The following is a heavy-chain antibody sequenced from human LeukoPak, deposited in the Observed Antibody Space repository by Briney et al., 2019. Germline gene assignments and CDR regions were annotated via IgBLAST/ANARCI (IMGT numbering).Heavy chain of an antibody. J-gene: IGHJ4*02. CDR2: ISYTGST. D-gene: IGHD3-22*01. V-gene: IGHV4-59*01. CDR1: GGSISTYY. Sequence: SETLSLTCAVSGGSISTYYWSWIRQPPGRGLEWIGYISYTGSTNYNPSFKSRVTISVDTSKNQFSLNLSSVTAADTAVYYCARDLEDSSGYYYFDYWGQGTLVTVSS. CDR3: ARDLEDSSGYYYFDY.